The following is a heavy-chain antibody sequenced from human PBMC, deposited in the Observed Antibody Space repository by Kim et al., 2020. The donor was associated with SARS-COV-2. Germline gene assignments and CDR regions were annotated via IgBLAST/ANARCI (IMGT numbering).Heavy chain of an antibody. J-gene: IGHJ2*01. CDR1: GYTFTGYY. CDR2: INPNSGGT. CDR3: ARDLRLLWFGELTGEGLDWYFDL. D-gene: IGHD3-10*01. Sequence: ASVKVSCKASGYTFTGYYMHWVRQAPGQGLEWMGRINPNSGGTNYAQKFQGRVTMTRDTSISTAYMELSRLRSDDTAVYYCARDLRLLWFGELTGEGLDWYFDLWGRGTLVTVSS. V-gene: IGHV1-2*06.